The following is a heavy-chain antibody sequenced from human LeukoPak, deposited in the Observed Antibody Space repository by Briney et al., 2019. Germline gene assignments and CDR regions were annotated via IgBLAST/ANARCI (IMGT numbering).Heavy chain of an antibody. CDR2: IYHSGTT. CDR3: ARAVDYRNYFDY. CDR1: GDSMTRGGYY. D-gene: IGHD4-11*01. V-gene: IGHV4-31*03. Sequence: SQTLSLTCTVSGDSMTRGGYYWSWVRQHPGKGLEWVGFIYHSGTTFYNPSLESRATISVDTSQNQFSLKLTSVTAADTAVYYCARAVDYRNYFDYWGQGTLVAVSS. J-gene: IGHJ4*02.